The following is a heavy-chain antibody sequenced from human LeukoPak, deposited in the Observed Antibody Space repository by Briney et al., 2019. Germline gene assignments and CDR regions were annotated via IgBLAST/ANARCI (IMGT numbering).Heavy chain of an antibody. CDR1: GFTASSNY. CDR3: ASGKETSMAQGY. D-gene: IGHD5-18*01. J-gene: IGHJ4*02. Sequence: PGGSLRLSCAVSGFTASSNYMTWVRQAPGKGLEWVSVIYSGGSIYYADSVKGRFTISRDISKNTVDLQLNSLRAEDTAVYYCASGKETSMAQGYWGQGTLVTVSS. V-gene: IGHV3-53*01. CDR2: IYSGGSI.